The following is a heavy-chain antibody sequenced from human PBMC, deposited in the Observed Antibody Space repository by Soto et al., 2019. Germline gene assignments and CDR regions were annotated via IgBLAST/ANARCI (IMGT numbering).Heavy chain of an antibody. D-gene: IGHD2-8*01. V-gene: IGHV1-2*02. CDR1: GYTFTGYY. J-gene: IGHJ4*02. CDR3: ARAYCTNGVCYIPYYFDY. CDR2: INPNSGGT. Sequence: QVQLVQSGAEVKKPGASVKVSCKASGYTFTGYYMHWVRQAPGQGLEWMGWINPNSGGTNYAQKFQGRVTMTRDTSISTAYMELSRLRSDDTAVYYCARAYCTNGVCYIPYYFDYWGQGTLVTVSS.